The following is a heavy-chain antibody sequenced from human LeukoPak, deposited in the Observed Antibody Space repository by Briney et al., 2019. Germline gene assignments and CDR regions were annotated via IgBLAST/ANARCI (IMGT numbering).Heavy chain of an antibody. CDR3: ARDWSSGGYPCSDY. CDR2: ISSSSSYI. Sequence: AGTLSLSCAASGFTFSSYSMNWVRQAPGKGLEWVSSISSSSSYIYYADSVKGRFTISRDNAKNSLYLQMSRLRAEDTAVYYCARDWSSGGYPCSDYWGQGTLVTVSS. V-gene: IGHV3-21*01. D-gene: IGHD6-19*01. CDR1: GFTFSSYS. J-gene: IGHJ4*02.